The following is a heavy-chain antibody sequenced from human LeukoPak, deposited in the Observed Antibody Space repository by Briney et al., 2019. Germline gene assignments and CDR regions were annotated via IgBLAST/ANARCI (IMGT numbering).Heavy chain of an antibody. V-gene: IGHV3-23*01. CDR1: GFTFSSYA. CDR2: ISGSGGST. J-gene: IGHJ4*02. D-gene: IGHD5-24*01. CDR3: AKGSGWLQLKPGLFDY. Sequence: GGSLRLSCAASGFTFSSYAMSWVRQAPGKGLEWVSAISGSGGSTYYADSVKGRFTISRDNSKNTLYLQMNSLRAEDTAVYYCAKGSGWLQLKPGLFDYWGQGTLVTVSS.